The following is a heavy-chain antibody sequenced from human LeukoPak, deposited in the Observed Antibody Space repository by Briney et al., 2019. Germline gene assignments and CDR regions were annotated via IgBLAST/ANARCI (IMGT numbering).Heavy chain of an antibody. CDR2: IIPIFGTA. CDR3: AGTHDDYGGNLDAFDI. Sequence: ASVKVSCKASGGTFSSYAISWVRQAPGQGLEWMGGIIPIFGTANYAQKFQGRVTITTDESTSTAYMELSSLRSEDTAVYYCAGTHDDYGGNLDAFDIWGQGTMVTVSS. D-gene: IGHD4-23*01. J-gene: IGHJ3*02. V-gene: IGHV1-69*05. CDR1: GGTFSSYA.